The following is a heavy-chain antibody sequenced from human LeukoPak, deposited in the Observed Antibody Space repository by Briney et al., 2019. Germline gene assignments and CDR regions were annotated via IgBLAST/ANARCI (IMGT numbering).Heavy chain of an antibody. D-gene: IGHD1-26*01. CDR2: IYSDNT. Sequence: GGSLRLSCTVSGFTVSSNPMSWVRQAPGKGLEWVSFIYSDNTHYSDSVKGRFTISRDNSKNTLYLQMNSLRAEDTAVYYCAKRRSNSGSYDPLFDYWGQGTLVTVSS. CDR3: AKRRSNSGSYDPLFDY. CDR1: GFTVSSNP. J-gene: IGHJ4*02. V-gene: IGHV3-53*01.